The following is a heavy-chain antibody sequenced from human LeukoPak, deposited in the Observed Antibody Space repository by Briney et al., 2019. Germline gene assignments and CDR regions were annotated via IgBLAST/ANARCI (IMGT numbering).Heavy chain of an antibody. D-gene: IGHD2-21*01. CDR3: ATHMGYFDY. V-gene: IGHV3-30*02. CDR2: IRYDGSNK. J-gene: IGHJ4*02. Sequence: GGSLRLSCAASGFTFSNYGMHWVRQAPGKGLEWVTFIRYDGSNKFYADSVKGRFTISRDNSKNTLHLQMNSLRGEDSAVYYCATHMGYFDYWGQGTLVTVSS. CDR1: GFTFSNYG.